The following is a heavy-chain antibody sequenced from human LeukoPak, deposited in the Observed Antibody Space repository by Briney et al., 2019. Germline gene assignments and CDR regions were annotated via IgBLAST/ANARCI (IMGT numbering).Heavy chain of an antibody. V-gene: IGHV3-23*01. CDR3: AKESDISGWYGVDY. Sequence: PPGTLSLTCGVSGGSIDITNYWSWVRQAPGKGLEWASDISGSGGSKHYADSVKGRFTISRDNSKNTLSLQMNSLRAEDTAVYYCAKESDISGWYGVDYWGQGTLVTVSS. J-gene: IGHJ4*02. D-gene: IGHD6-19*01. CDR1: GGSIDITN. CDR2: ISGSGGSK.